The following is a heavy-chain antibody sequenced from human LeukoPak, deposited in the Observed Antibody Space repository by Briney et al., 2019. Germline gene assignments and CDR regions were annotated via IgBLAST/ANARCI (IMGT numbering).Heavy chain of an antibody. CDR1: GFTFSSYG. D-gene: IGHD2-2*01. Sequence: GGSLRLSCAASGFTFSSYGMHWVRQAPGKGLEWVAFIRYDGSNKYYADSVKGRFTISRDNSKNTLYLQMNSLRAEDTAVYYCAKESNGYCSSTSCLRPFGYWGQGTLVTVSS. V-gene: IGHV3-30*02. J-gene: IGHJ4*02. CDR2: IRYDGSNK. CDR3: AKESNGYCSSTSCLRPFGY.